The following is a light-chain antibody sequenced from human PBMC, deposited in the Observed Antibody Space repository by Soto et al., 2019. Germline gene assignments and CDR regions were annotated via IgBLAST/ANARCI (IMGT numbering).Light chain of an antibody. CDR1: QSLAYSDGNTY. Sequence: DVVMTQSPLSLPVTLGQPASISCRSSQSLAYSDGNTYLNWFQQRPGQSPRRVIYKVSNRDSGVPGRFCGSGSGTDFTLKISRVEAEDVGVYYCMQGTHWPPYTFGQGTKLEIK. V-gene: IGKV2-30*01. CDR3: MQGTHWPPYT. J-gene: IGKJ2*01. CDR2: KVS.